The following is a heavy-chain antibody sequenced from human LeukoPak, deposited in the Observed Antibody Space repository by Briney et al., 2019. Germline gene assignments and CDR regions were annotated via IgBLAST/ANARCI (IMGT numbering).Heavy chain of an antibody. CDR2: ISSSSSTI. Sequence: PGGSLRLSCAASGFTFSSYSMNWVRQAPGKGPEWVSYISSSSSTIYYADSVKGRFTISRDNAKNSLYLQMNSLRDEDTAVYYCARDPGLLWFGELNYWGQGTLVTVSS. CDR1: GFTFSSYS. D-gene: IGHD3-10*01. J-gene: IGHJ4*02. V-gene: IGHV3-48*02. CDR3: ARDPGLLWFGELNY.